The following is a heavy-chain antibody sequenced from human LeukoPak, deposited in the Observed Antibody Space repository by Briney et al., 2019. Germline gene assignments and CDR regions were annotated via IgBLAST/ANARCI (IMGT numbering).Heavy chain of an antibody. V-gene: IGHV3-7*01. CDR1: GFTFSTYG. J-gene: IGHJ4*02. CDR3: ARVAKALGIYRSSSFADY. CDR2: IKHDGGGK. D-gene: IGHD6-6*01. Sequence: GGSLRLSCAASGFTFSTYGMNWVRQAPGKGLEWVANIKHDGGGKYYVDSVKGRFTISRDNAKNSLYLQMNSLRAEDTAVYYCARVAKALGIYRSSSFADYWGQGTLVTVSS.